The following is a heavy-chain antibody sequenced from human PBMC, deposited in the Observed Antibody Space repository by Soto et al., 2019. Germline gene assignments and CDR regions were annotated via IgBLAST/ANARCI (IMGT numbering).Heavy chain of an antibody. J-gene: IGHJ3*02. CDR3: SRDLGDAFDN. CDR2: IKQDGSEK. V-gene: IGHV3-7*01. CDR1: GFTFSSYW. Sequence: GESLRLSCAASGFTFSSYWMSWVRQAPGKGLEWVANIKQDGSEKYYVDSVKGRYTISRDNAKNSLYLQMNSLRAEDTAVYYCSRDLGDAFDNWGQGTMVTVSS.